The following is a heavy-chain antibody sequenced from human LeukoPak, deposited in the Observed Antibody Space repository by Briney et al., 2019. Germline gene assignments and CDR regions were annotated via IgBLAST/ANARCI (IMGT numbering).Heavy chain of an antibody. J-gene: IGHJ6*02. Sequence: PSETLSLTCIVSGGSISSYYWSWIRQPAGKGLEWIGRIYTSGSTYYNPSLKSRVTISVDTSKNQFSLKLSSVTAADTAVYYCAGGHYGSGSYYNEYYYYYGMDVWGQGTTVTVSS. D-gene: IGHD3-10*01. CDR3: AGGHYGSGSYYNEYYYYYGMDV. V-gene: IGHV4-4*07. CDR1: GGSISSYY. CDR2: IYTSGST.